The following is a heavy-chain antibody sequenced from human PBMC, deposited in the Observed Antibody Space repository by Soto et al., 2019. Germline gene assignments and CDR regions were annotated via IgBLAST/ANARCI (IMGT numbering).Heavy chain of an antibody. CDR1: GYTFSGYY. CDR2: INPNSGGT. CDR3: ARSLTEGYCTIAGCYTRPLYGMDV. J-gene: IGHJ6*02. V-gene: IGHV1-2*02. D-gene: IGHD2-2*02. Sequence: ASVKVSCKASGYTFSGYYIHWLRQAPGQGLEWMGWINPNSGGTNYAQKFQGRVTVTRGTPTSTAYMELSRLTSDDTAVYYCARSLTEGYCTIAGCYTRPLYGMDVWGQGTTVTVSS.